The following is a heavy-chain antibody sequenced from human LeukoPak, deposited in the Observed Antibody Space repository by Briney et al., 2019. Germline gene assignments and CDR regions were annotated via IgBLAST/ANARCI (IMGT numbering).Heavy chain of an antibody. CDR3: ARDLSVVVAKGAFDI. CDR2: IYYSGTT. Sequence: SETLSLTCTVSGGSISSYYWSWIRQPPGKGLDWIGYIYYSGTTNYNPSLKSRVSISLDRSENQFSLKLSSVTAADTAVYYCARDLSVVVAKGAFDIWGQGTTVTVSS. V-gene: IGHV4-59*01. J-gene: IGHJ3*02. D-gene: IGHD2-15*01. CDR1: GGSISSYY.